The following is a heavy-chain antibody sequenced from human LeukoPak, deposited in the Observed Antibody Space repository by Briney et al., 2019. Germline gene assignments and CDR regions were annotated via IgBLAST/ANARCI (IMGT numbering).Heavy chain of an antibody. CDR2: TYYRSTWLN. Sequence: SETLSLTCAISGDSASSNSAAWNWIRQSPSRGLEWLGRTYYRSTWLNDYAGSLKSRISINPDTSKNQFSLQLNSVTPEDTAVYYCAREPHGSGLLFDYWGRGTLVTVSS. CDR1: GDSASSNSAA. J-gene: IGHJ4*02. D-gene: IGHD6-19*01. V-gene: IGHV6-1*01. CDR3: AREPHGSGLLFDY.